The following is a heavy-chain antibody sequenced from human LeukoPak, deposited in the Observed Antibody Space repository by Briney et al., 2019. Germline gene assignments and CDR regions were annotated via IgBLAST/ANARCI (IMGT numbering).Heavy chain of an antibody. J-gene: IGHJ4*02. CDR3: ARDGGGVYCSSTSCYYFDY. CDR1: GYTFTGYY. Sequence: VASVKVSCKASGYTFTGYYMHWVRQAPGQGLEWMGWINPNSGGTNYAQKFQGRVTMTRDTSISTAYMELSRLRSDDTAVYYCARDGGGVYCSSTSCYYFDYWGQGTLVTVSS. CDR2: INPNSGGT. D-gene: IGHD2-2*01. V-gene: IGHV1-2*02.